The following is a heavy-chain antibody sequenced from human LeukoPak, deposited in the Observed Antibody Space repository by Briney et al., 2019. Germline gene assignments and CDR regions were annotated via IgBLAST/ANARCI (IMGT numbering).Heavy chain of an antibody. Sequence: PSETLSLTCAVYGGSFSGYYWSWIRQPPGKGLEWIGEINHSGSTNYNPSLKSRVTISVDTSKNQFSLKLSSVTAADTAVYYCARVFSYGDHCWGQGTLVTVSS. J-gene: IGHJ4*02. CDR3: ARVFSYGDHC. V-gene: IGHV4-34*01. D-gene: IGHD4-17*01. CDR2: INHSGST. CDR1: GGSFSGYY.